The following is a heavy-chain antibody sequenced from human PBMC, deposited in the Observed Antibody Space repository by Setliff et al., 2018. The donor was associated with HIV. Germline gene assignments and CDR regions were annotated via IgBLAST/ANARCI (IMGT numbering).Heavy chain of an antibody. D-gene: IGHD3-16*02. J-gene: IGHJ4*02. Sequence: TLSLTCTVSGGSISSGGYYWSWIRQHPGKGLEWIGYIYYSGSTYYNPSLKCRVTISVDTSKNQFSLKLSSVTAADTAVYYCARDVGVYDYVWGSYRQSGFDYWGQGTLVTVSS. CDR3: ARDVGVYDYVWGSYRQSGFDY. V-gene: IGHV4-31*03. CDR2: IYYSGST. CDR1: GGSISSGGYY.